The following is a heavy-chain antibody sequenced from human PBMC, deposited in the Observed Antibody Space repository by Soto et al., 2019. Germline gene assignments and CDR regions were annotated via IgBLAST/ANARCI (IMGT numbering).Heavy chain of an antibody. CDR3: AKDGVLLGDCSSTSCYTGDY. D-gene: IGHD2-2*01. J-gene: IGHJ4*02. Sequence: EVQLLESGGGLVQPGGSLRLSCAASGFTFSSYAMSWVRQAPGKGLEWVSAISGSGGSTYYADSVKGRFTISRDNSKNTLYLQMNSLRAEDTAVYYCAKDGVLLGDCSSTSCYTGDYWGQGTLVTVSS. CDR2: ISGSGGST. V-gene: IGHV3-23*01. CDR1: GFTFSSYA.